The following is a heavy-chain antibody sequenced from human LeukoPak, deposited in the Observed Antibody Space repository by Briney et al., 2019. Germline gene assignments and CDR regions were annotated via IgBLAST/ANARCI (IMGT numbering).Heavy chain of an antibody. Sequence: ASVKVSCKASGYSFTAYYMPWVRQAPGQGLEWMGWINPNTGGTNYAQKFQGRVTMTRDTSISTAYMELSRLRSDDTAVFYCASRSTSSSGYFWGQGNLVTVSS. CDR1: GYSFTAYY. CDR2: INPNTGGT. CDR3: ASRSTSSSGYF. V-gene: IGHV1-2*02. J-gene: IGHJ4*02. D-gene: IGHD6-13*01.